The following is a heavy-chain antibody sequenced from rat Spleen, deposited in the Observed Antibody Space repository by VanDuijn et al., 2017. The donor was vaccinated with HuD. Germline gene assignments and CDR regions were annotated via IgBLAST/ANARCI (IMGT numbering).Heavy chain of an antibody. J-gene: IGHJ2*01. D-gene: IGHD1-4*01. V-gene: IGHV5-25*01. CDR3: AVAGFGY. Sequence: EVQLVESDGGLVQPGRSLKLSCAASGFTFSGYYMAWVRQAPTKGLEWVASINPDGGKIYYPDTVKGRFVISRDDAKNTGSLQMNNLRSEDTAIYYCAVAGFGYWGQGVMVTVSS. CDR2: INPDGGKI. CDR1: GFTFSGYY.